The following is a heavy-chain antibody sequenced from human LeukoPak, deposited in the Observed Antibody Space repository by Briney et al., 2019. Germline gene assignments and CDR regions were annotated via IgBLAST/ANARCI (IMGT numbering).Heavy chain of an antibody. V-gene: IGHV3-30*04. CDR1: GFTFSSYA. Sequence: PGGSLRLSCAASGFTFSSYAMHWVRQAPGKGLEGVAVISYDGSNKYYADSVKGRFTISRDNSKNTLYLQMNSLRAEDTAVYYCARDWRVTYGWFDPWGQGTLVTVSS. CDR3: ARDWRVTYGWFDP. J-gene: IGHJ5*02. D-gene: IGHD3-10*01. CDR2: ISYDGSNK.